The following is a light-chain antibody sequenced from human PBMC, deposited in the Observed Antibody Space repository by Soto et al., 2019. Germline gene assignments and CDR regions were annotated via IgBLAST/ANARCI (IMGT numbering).Light chain of an antibody. CDR3: QQSHSAPYT. V-gene: IGKV1-39*01. CDR2: AAS. CDR1: QSVDAY. J-gene: IGKJ2*01. Sequence: IPMTQSPSSLSASEGDRVTITCRASQSVDAYLHWFQQKPGKPPKLLIYAASTLQSGVPSRFSGSGSETDFTLTISSLQPEDFATYYCQQSHSAPYTFGQGTNVEIK.